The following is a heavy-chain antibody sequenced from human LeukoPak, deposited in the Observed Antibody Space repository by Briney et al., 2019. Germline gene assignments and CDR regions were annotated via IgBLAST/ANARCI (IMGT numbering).Heavy chain of an antibody. CDR2: IYHSGST. Sequence: SETLSLTCTVSGYSISSGYYWGWIRQPPGKGLEWIGSIYHSGSTYYHPSLNSRVTISVDTYKNQFSLKLSSVTAADTAVYYCARGGTYSIGGYWGQGTLVTVSS. CDR3: ARGGTYSIGGY. D-gene: IGHD6-19*01. CDR1: GYSISSGYY. V-gene: IGHV4-38-2*02. J-gene: IGHJ4*02.